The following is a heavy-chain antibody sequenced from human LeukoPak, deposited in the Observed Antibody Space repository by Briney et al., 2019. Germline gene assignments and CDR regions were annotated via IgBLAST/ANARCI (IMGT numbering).Heavy chain of an antibody. CDR1: GGSISSGGYY. J-gene: IGHJ3*02. D-gene: IGHD6-13*01. CDR3: ATSSSWYEMGDAFDI. CDR2: IYYSGST. V-gene: IGHV4-61*08. Sequence: KPSQTLSLTCTVSGGSISSGGYYWSWIRQPPGKGLEWIGYIYYSGSTNYNPSLKSRVTISVDTSKNQFSLKLSSVTAADTAVYYCATSSSWYEMGDAFDIWGQGTMVTVSS.